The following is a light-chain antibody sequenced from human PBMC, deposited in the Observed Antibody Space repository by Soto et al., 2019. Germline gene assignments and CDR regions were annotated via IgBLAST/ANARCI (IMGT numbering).Light chain of an antibody. V-gene: IGKV3-20*01. J-gene: IGKJ4*01. CDR3: QQYGSSPLT. Sequence: LTQSPSSLSASVGDRVTITCRASQGISSYLAWYQQKPGQAPRLFIYDASNRATGIPARFSGSGSGTDFTLTISRLEPEDFAVYYCQQYGSSPLTFGGGTKWIS. CDR2: DAS. CDR1: QGISSY.